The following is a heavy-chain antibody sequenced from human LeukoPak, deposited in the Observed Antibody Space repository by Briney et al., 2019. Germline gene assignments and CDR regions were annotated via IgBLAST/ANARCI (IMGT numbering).Heavy chain of an antibody. CDR2: ISGSGDPT. D-gene: IGHD3-22*01. J-gene: IGHJ1*01. CDR1: GFTFSSYA. CDR3: AKASSDSSSYAYFHH. Sequence: GGSLRLSCVASGFTFSSYAMSWVREAPGKGLEWVSAISGSGDPTYYADSVKGRFTISRDKSKNTLHLQVNSLRAEDTAVYYCAKASSDSSSYAYFHHWGQGTLVTVST. V-gene: IGHV3-23*01.